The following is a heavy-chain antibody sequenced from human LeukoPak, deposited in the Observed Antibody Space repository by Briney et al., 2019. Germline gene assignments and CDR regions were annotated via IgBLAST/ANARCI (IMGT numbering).Heavy chain of an antibody. CDR3: ARDLGYYYDSSGLVSGPKRGSNY. V-gene: IGHV1-18*01. CDR1: GYTFTSHG. D-gene: IGHD3-22*01. CDR2: ISGFDGET. Sequence: ASVKVSCKTYGYTFTSHGISWVRQAPGQGLEWMGWISGFDGETHYAQNLQGRVTLTTDTSTSTAYMELRSLRSDDTAVYYCARDLGYYYDSSGLVSGPKRGSNYWGQGTLVTVSS. J-gene: IGHJ4*02.